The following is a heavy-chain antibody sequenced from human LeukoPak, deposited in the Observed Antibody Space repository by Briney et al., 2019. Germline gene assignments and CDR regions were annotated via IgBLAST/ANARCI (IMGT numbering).Heavy chain of an antibody. CDR1: GGSISSYY. V-gene: IGHV4-59*01. J-gene: IGHJ4*02. Sequence: SETLSLTCTVSGGSISSYYWSWIRQPPGKGLEWIGYIYYSGSTNYNPSLKSRVTISVDTSKNQFSLKLSSVTAADTAVYYCARGDIVATIGGYYFDYWGQGTLVTVSS. D-gene: IGHD5-12*01. CDR3: ARGDIVATIGGYYFDY. CDR2: IYYSGST.